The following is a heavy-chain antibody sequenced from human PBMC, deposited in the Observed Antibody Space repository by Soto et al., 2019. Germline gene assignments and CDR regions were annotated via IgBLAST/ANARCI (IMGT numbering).Heavy chain of an antibody. Sequence: PGGALRLSSAASGSISTTTPLSWVRQAPGKGLEWVSTISGRGTNTYYADSVKGRFIISRDNLKNTVNLQMNGLGVEDTAIYYCASSFRYFDNWGDVTTFPVYS. J-gene: IGHJ4*01. CDR1: GSISTTTP. V-gene: IGHV3-23*01. CDR2: ISGRGTNT. CDR3: ASSFRYFDN.